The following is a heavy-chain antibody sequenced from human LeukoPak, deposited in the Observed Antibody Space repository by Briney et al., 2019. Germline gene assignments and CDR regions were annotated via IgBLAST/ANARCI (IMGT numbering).Heavy chain of an antibody. CDR2: ISGDGGST. CDR1: GFTFSSYE. CDR3: ARETRYSYGYDY. D-gene: IGHD5-18*01. Sequence: GGSLRLSCAASGFTFSSYEMNWVRQAPGKGLEWVSLISGDGGSTYSADSVKGRFTISRDNSKNSLYLQMNSLRTEDTALYYCARETRYSYGYDYWGQGTLVTVSS. V-gene: IGHV3-43*02. J-gene: IGHJ4*02.